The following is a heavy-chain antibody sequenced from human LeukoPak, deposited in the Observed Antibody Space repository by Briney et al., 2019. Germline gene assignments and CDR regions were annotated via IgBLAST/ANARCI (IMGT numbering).Heavy chain of an antibody. Sequence: GGSLRLSCAASGFTFSSYSMNWVRQAPGKGLEWVSFISSSSSTIYYADSVKGRFTISRDNAKNSLYLQMNSLRAEDTAVYYCARDRGGSYSAIDYWGRGTLVTVSS. V-gene: IGHV3-48*04. CDR3: ARDRGGSYSAIDY. D-gene: IGHD1-26*01. J-gene: IGHJ4*02. CDR1: GFTFSSYS. CDR2: ISSSSSTI.